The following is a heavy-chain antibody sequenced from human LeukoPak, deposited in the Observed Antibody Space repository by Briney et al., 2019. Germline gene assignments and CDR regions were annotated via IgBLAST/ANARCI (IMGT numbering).Heavy chain of an antibody. Sequence: SGGSLRLSCAASGFTFSRYAMSWVRQAPGKGLEWVSAISGSGGSTYYADSVKGRFTISRDNSKNTLYLQMNSLRAEDTAVYYCAKDQKRGVNYGDYDAFDIWGQGTMVTVSS. J-gene: IGHJ3*02. CDR2: ISGSGGST. D-gene: IGHD4-17*01. V-gene: IGHV3-23*01. CDR1: GFTFSRYA. CDR3: AKDQKRGVNYGDYDAFDI.